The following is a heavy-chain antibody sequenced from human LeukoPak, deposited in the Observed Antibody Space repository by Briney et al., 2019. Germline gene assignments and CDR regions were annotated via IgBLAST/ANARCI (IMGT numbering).Heavy chain of an antibody. J-gene: IGHJ4*02. D-gene: IGHD1/OR15-1a*01. CDR3: ARGTRDRGFDY. V-gene: IGHV3-23*01. CDR2: LSASGDGQ. Sequence: GGSLRLSCAASGFTFSSYSMNWVRQAPGKGLEWVSGLSASGDGQFYADSVEGRFTISRDNSKNTLYLQMNSLRAEDTAVYYCARGTRDRGFDYWGQGTLVTVSS. CDR1: GFTFSSYS.